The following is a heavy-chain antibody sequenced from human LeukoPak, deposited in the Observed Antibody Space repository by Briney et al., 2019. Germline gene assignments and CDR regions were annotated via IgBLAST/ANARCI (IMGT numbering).Heavy chain of an antibody. V-gene: IGHV1-46*01. D-gene: IGHD5-18*01. CDR1: GYTFTSYY. CDR2: INPSGGST. J-gene: IGHJ5*02. CDR3: ARGGGGYSYGRNWFDP. Sequence: ASVKVSCKASGYTFTSYYMHWVRQAPGQGLEWMGIINPSGGSTSYAQKFQGRVTMTRDMSTSTDYMELSSLRSEDTAVYYCARGGGGYSYGRNWFDPWGQGTLVTVSS.